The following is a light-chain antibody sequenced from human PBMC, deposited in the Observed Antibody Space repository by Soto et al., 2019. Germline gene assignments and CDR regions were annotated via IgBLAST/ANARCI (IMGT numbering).Light chain of an antibody. CDR3: ERSDSVVGT. Sequence: DSEMRQPRCTLTAGGGDRVAIRCRASQSISHWLAWYQQEPGKAPKFLIYDASSLESGVPSRFIVSGSRTEFTLTLRTRHPDYSATHYCERSDSVVGTFAAGTKVDIK. CDR1: QSISHW. V-gene: IGKV1-5*01. CDR2: DAS. J-gene: IGKJ4*02.